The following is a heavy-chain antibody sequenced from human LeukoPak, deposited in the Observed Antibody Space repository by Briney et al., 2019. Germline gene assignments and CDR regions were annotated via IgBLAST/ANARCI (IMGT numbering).Heavy chain of an antibody. CDR1: GFTFSDFY. CDR3: AWQYHRSL. J-gene: IGHJ4*02. D-gene: IGHD4-11*01. CDR2: SSNGGSTI. V-gene: IGHV3-11*04. Sequence: GGSLRLSCAASGFTFSDFYMTWIRHAPGKGLEWVSYSSNGGSTIYYADSVKGRFTISRDNSKNTLYLQMNSLRAEDTAVYYCAWQYHRSLWGQGTLVTVSS.